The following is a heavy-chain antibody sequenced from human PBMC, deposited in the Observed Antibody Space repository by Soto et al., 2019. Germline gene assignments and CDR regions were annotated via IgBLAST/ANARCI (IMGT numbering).Heavy chain of an antibody. D-gene: IGHD6-6*01. J-gene: IGHJ5*02. Sequence: PGESLKICWQDAGYEFTSKWISWVRQMPGKGLEWVGRVAPRDSYNDHNPSFRGHVIISVDRSVSTVYLEWSSLKASDSATYYCVRHSSYTVAARGPFDPWGQGTPVTVSS. V-gene: IGHV5-10-1*01. CDR3: VRHSSYTVAARGPFDP. CDR1: GYEFTSKW. CDR2: VAPRDSYN.